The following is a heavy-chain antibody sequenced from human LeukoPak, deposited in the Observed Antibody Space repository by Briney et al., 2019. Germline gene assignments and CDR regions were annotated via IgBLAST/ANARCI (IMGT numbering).Heavy chain of an antibody. J-gene: IGHJ4*02. CDR1: GFTVGSYG. CDR3: AKRAKCGGDCYFIDY. V-gene: IGHV3-30*18. Sequence: GRSLRLSCAASGFTVGSYGMHWVRQAPGKGLEWVAVTSYDGSNKYYADSVKGRFTISRDNSKNTLYLQVNSLRAEDTAVYYCAKRAKCGGDCYFIDYWGQGTLVTVSS. D-gene: IGHD2-21*02. CDR2: TSYDGSNK.